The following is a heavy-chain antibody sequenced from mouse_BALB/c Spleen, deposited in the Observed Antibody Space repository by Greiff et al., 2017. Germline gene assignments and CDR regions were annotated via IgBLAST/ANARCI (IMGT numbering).Heavy chain of an antibody. CDR3: ARSDGYDWFDY. V-gene: IGHV1-54*01. CDR1: GYAFTNYL. CDR2: INPGSGGT. J-gene: IGHJ2*01. Sequence: QVQLQQSGAELVRPGTSVKVSCKASGYAFTNYLIEWVKQRPGQGLEWIGVINPGSGGTNYNEKFKGKATLTADKSSSTAYMQLSSLTSDDSAVYFCARSDGYDWFDYWGQGTTLTVSS. D-gene: IGHD2-2*01.